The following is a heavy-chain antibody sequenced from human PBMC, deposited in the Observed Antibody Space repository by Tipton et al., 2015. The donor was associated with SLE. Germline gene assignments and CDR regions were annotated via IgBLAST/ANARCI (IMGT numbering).Heavy chain of an antibody. CDR3: ARDGSSAWYPYFDY. CDR1: GYSISSGYY. Sequence: TLSLTCSVSGYSISSGYYWGWIRQSPGKGLEWIGSVYHRGNTYYNPSLESRVTISVDTSKNQFSLKLSSVTAADTAVYYCARDGSSAWYPYFDYWGQGTLVTVSS. J-gene: IGHJ4*02. CDR2: VYHRGNT. D-gene: IGHD6-13*01. V-gene: IGHV4-38-2*02.